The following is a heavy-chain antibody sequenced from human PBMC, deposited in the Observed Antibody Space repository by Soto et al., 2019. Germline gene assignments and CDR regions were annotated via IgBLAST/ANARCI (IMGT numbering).Heavy chain of an antibody. Sequence: QVQLVQSGAEVKKPGASVKVSCKASGYTFTSYDINWVRQATGQGLEWMGWMNPNSGNTGYAQKFQGRVTMTRNTSITTAYMELSSLRSVDTAVYYCARGLAYRSGWYNAHLGGYWGQGTLVTVSS. D-gene: IGHD6-19*01. V-gene: IGHV1-8*01. CDR3: ARGLAYRSGWYNAHLGGY. CDR1: GYTFTSYD. J-gene: IGHJ4*02. CDR2: MNPNSGNT.